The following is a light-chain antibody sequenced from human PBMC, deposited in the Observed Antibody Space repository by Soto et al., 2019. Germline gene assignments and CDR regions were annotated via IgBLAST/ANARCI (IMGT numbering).Light chain of an antibody. CDR3: HQFGSSPLDT. V-gene: IGKV3-20*01. CDR2: RAS. J-gene: IGKJ3*01. Sequence: EIVLTQSPGTLSLSPGERATLSCRASQTISSSFLAWYQQKPGQAPRLLIYRASRRATGLPDRFSGSGSWTDFTLTISRLEPEDFAVYYCHQFGSSPLDTFGPGTKVEIK. CDR1: QTISSSF.